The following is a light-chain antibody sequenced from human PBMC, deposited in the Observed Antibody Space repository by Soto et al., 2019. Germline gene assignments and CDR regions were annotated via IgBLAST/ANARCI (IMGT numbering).Light chain of an antibody. CDR3: QQYNGYSRT. CDR1: QGIGND. V-gene: IGKV1-13*02. CDR2: DVS. Sequence: TQSPSSLSAPAGNTSHITSRASQGIGNDLGWYQQKPGKAPYLLISDVSSLERGVPSRFSGSGSGTEFTLTISSMQPDDFATFYCQQYNGYSRTFGQGTKVDIK. J-gene: IGKJ1*01.